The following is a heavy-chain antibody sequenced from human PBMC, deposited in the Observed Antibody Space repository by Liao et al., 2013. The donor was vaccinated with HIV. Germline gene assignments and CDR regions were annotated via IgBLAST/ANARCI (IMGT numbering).Heavy chain of an antibody. CDR2: IHSSGRY. CDR3: TRGMRTRFWYFDL. J-gene: IGHJ2*01. V-gene: IGHV4-59*01. Sequence: QVQVQESGPGLVKPSETLSLTCTVSGDSISDYYWTWIRQSPGKGLEWIGQIHSSGRYKYFNPSLKSRLTISMDTSKNLISLTLTSVTAADTALYYCTRGMRTRFWYFDLWGRGTLVTVSS. D-gene: IGHD4-17*01. CDR1: GDSISDYY.